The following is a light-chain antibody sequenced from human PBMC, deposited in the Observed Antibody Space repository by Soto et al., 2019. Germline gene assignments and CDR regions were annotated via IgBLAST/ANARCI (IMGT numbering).Light chain of an antibody. J-gene: IGKJ1*01. CDR1: QSLLYSSNNKNY. CDR3: QQYYDNPRT. Sequence: DIVMTQSPDSLTVSLGERATINCKSSQSLLYSSNNKNYLAWYQQKPGQPPKLLIYWASTRESGVPDRFSGSGSGTDFTLTISSLQAEDVAVYYCQQYYDNPRTFGQGTKVDIK. CDR2: WAS. V-gene: IGKV4-1*01.